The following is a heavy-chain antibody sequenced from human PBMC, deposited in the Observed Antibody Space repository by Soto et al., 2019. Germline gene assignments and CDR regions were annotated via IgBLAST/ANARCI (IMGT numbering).Heavy chain of an antibody. J-gene: IGHJ6*02. V-gene: IGHV4-31*03. CDR3: ARSTTYYDFWSGYYTPQHFYSGMDV. CDR1: GGSISSGGYY. Sequence: TLSLTCTVSGGSISSGGYYWSWIRQHPGKGLEWIGYIYYSGSTYYNPSLKSRVTISVDTSKNQFSLKLSSVTAADTAVYYCARSTTYYDFWSGYYTPQHFYSGMDVWAQGTTVTVSS. D-gene: IGHD3-3*01. CDR2: IYYSGST.